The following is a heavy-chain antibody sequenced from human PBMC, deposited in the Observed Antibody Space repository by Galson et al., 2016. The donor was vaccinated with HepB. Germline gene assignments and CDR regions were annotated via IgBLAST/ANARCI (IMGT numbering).Heavy chain of an antibody. CDR1: GGSFSGYY. V-gene: IGHV4-34*01. CDR3: ARDRSSGSGSFGY. D-gene: IGHD3-10*01. CDR2: IHDSGST. Sequence: ETLSLTCVVYGGSFSGYYWSWIRQPPGKGLEWIGEIHDSGSTNYNPSLKSRVTISGDTSKNQFSLKLSSVTAADTAVYFCARDRSSGSGSFGYWGQGTLVTVSS. J-gene: IGHJ4*02.